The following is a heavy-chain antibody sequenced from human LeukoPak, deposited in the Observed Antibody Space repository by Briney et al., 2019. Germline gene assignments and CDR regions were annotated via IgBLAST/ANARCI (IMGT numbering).Heavy chain of an antibody. Sequence: SETLSLTCTVSGGSISSYYWSWIRQPPGKGLEWIGYIYYSGSTNYNPPLKSRVTISVDTSKNQFSLKLSSVTAADTAVYYCARVSRASYYEGSGVDYWGQGTLVTVSS. CDR1: GGSISSYY. CDR3: ARVSRASYYEGSGVDY. D-gene: IGHD1-26*01. CDR2: IYYSGST. V-gene: IGHV4-59*01. J-gene: IGHJ4*02.